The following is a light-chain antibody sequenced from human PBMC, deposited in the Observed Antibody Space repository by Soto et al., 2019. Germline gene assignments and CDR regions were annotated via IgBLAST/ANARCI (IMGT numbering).Light chain of an antibody. Sequence: EIVLTQSPAPLSLSPGERATLSCRASQSVSSYLAWYQQKPGQAPRLLINDASNRATGIPARFSGSGSGTDFTLTISCLEPEDFAVYYCQQRKTFGQGTKVEIK. CDR2: DAS. J-gene: IGKJ1*01. CDR1: QSVSSY. V-gene: IGKV3-11*01. CDR3: QQRKT.